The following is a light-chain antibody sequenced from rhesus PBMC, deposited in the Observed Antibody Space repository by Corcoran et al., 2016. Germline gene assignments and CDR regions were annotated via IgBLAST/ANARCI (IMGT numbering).Light chain of an antibody. CDR3: LQHNSYPFT. J-gene: IGKJ3*01. CDR1: QGSSSH. Sequence: DIQMTQSPSSLSASVGDTVTITCWASQGSSSHLNWFQQKPGKAPKLLISAASKLESGVPSRFSGSGSGTDFTLTISSLQPEDFAVYYCLQHNSYPFTFGPGTKLDIK. CDR2: AAS. V-gene: IGKV1-28*03.